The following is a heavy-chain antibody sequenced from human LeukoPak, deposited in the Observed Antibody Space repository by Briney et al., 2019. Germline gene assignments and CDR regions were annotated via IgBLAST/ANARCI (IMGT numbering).Heavy chain of an antibody. V-gene: IGHV3-30*04. D-gene: IGHD3-22*01. J-gene: IGHJ4*02. Sequence: PGRSLRLSCAASGFTFNYYSMHWVRQAPGKGLEWVAGISYDGSNEYYADAMKGRFTISRDNSKNTLYLQMSSLRAEDTAVYYCARRPWTSGYSDYWGQGTLVTVSS. CDR1: GFTFNYYS. CDR2: ISYDGSNE. CDR3: ARRPWTSGYSDY.